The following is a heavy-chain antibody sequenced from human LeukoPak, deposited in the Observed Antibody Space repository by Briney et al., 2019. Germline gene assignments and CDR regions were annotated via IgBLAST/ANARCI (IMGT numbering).Heavy chain of an antibody. V-gene: IGHV4-39*01. D-gene: IGHD1-26*01. CDR3: ARLGGSYYGGFDY. CDR2: IYYSGST. J-gene: IGHJ4*02. CDR1: GGSISSSSYY. Sequence: SSETLSLTCTVSGGSISSSSYYWGWIRQPPGKGLEWIGSIYYSGSTYYNPSLKSRVTISVDTSKNQFSLKLSSVTAADTAVYYCARLGGSYYGGFDYWGQGTLVTVSS.